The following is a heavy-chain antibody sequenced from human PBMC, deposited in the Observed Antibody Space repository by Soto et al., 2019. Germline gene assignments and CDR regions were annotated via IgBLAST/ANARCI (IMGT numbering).Heavy chain of an antibody. Sequence: GGSLRLSCAASGFTFSNAWMSWVRQAPGKGLEWVGRIKSKTDGGTTDYAAPVKGRFTISRDDSKNTLYLQMNSLKTEDTAVYYCTTSKKGFGELFDHWGQGTLVTVSS. CDR3: TTSKKGFGELFDH. CDR2: IKSKTDGGTT. CDR1: GFTFSNAW. J-gene: IGHJ4*02. D-gene: IGHD3-10*01. V-gene: IGHV3-15*01.